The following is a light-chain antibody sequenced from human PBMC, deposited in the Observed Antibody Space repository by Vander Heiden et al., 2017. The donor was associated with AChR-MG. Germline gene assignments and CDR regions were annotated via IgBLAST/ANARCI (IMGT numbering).Light chain of an antibody. J-gene: IGLJ3*02. CDR3: SSYAGSNNWV. V-gene: IGLV2-8*01. Sequence: QPPSASGSPGQSVTISCTGTSSDVGGYNYVSWYQQHPGKAPQLMIYEVSKRPSGVPDRFSGSKSGNTASLTVSGLQAEDEADYYCSSYAGSNNWVFGGGTKLTVL. CDR1: SSDVGGYNY. CDR2: EVS.